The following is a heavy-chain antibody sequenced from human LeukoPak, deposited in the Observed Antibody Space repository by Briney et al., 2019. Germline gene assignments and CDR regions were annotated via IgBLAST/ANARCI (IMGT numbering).Heavy chain of an antibody. J-gene: IGHJ4*02. Sequence: GGSLRLSCAASGFTFSSYLMSWVRQPPGKGLEWVSTISGSGDYTYHADSVKGRFTISRDNSRNTVYMQMDSLRAEDTAIYYCAGDRNSDWYSPLDYWGQGSQVTVSP. CDR3: AGDRNSDWYSPLDY. V-gene: IGHV3-23*01. CDR1: GFTFSSYL. D-gene: IGHD6-19*01. CDR2: ISGSGDYT.